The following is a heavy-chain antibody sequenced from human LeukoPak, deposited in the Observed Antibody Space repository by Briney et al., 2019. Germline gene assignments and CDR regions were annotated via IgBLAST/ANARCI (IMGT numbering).Heavy chain of an antibody. Sequence: ASVKVSCKASGYTFTSYYMHWVRQAPGQGPEWMGIINPSGGSTSYAQKFQGRVTMTRDMSTSTVYMELSSLRSEDTAVYYCARRCRDGYLDYWGQGTLVTVSS. CDR3: ARRCRDGYLDY. CDR1: GYTFTSYY. V-gene: IGHV1-46*01. J-gene: IGHJ4*02. D-gene: IGHD5-24*01. CDR2: INPSGGST.